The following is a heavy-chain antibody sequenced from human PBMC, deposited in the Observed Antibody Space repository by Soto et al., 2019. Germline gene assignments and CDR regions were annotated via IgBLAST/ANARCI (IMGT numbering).Heavy chain of an antibody. CDR2: IKNKANSYTT. V-gene: IGHV3-72*01. J-gene: IGHJ4*02. Sequence: EVQQVESGGGLVQPGGSLRLSCAASGFTFSAHYMDWVRQAPGKGLEWVGRIKNKANSYTTEYAASVEGRFTISREDSQNSLYLPMNSLKTEDTAVYYCARVSLVGPSGGRYFDYWGQGSQVAVSS. D-gene: IGHD1-26*01. CDR1: GFTFSAHY. CDR3: ARVSLVGPSGGRYFDY.